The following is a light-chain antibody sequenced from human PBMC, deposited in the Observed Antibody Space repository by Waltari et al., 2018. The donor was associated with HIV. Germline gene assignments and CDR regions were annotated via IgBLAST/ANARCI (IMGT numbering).Light chain of an antibody. CDR1: TSNIGRNT. J-gene: IGLJ2*01. V-gene: IGLV1-44*01. Sequence: QSVLTQPPSASGTPEQRVTISCSGSTSNIGRNTVTWFQQFPGTAPKVLIFGKNQRPAGVPARFSGSKSGTSASLASSGLQSEDEADYYCASWDDSLNGPVFGGGTKLTVV. CDR2: GKN. CDR3: ASWDDSLNGPV.